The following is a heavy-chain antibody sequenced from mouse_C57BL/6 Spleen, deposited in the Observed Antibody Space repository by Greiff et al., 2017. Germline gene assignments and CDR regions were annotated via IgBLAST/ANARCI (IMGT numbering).Heavy chain of an antibody. CDR1: GYTFTSYW. Sequence: QVQLQQPGAELVKPGASVKVSCKASGYTFTSYWMHWVKQRPGQGLEWIGRIHPSGSDTNYNQKFKGKATLTVDKPSSTAYMQLSSLTSEDSAVXYCARRYDSAWFAYWGQGTLVTVSA. D-gene: IGHD1-1*01. V-gene: IGHV1-74*01. CDR3: ARRYDSAWFAY. CDR2: IHPSGSDT. J-gene: IGHJ3*01.